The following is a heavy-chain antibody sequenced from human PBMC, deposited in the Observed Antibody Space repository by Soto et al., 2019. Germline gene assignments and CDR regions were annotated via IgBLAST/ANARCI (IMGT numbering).Heavy chain of an antibody. CDR2: ISYDGSNK. Sequence: GGSLRLSCAASGFTFSSYAMHWVRQAPGKGLGWVAVISYDGSNKYYADSVKGRFTISRDNSKNTLYLQMNSLRAEDTAVYYCARVPTSGWYNYYYYYGMDVWGQGTTVTVSS. CDR3: ARVPTSGWYNYYYYYGMDV. D-gene: IGHD6-19*01. V-gene: IGHV3-30-3*01. J-gene: IGHJ6*02. CDR1: GFTFSSYA.